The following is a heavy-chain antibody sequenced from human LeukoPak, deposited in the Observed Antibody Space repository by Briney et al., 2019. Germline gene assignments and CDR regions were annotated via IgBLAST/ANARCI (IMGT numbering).Heavy chain of an antibody. V-gene: IGHV3-66*01. CDR1: EFSVGSNY. CDR3: ARGADWFDP. J-gene: IGHJ5*02. Sequence: GGSLRLSCAASEFSVGSNYMTWVRQAPGKGLEWVSLICGGSTYYADSVKGRFTISRDNARNSLYLQVNSLRAEDTAVYYCARGADWFDPWGQGILVTVSS. CDR2: ICGGST.